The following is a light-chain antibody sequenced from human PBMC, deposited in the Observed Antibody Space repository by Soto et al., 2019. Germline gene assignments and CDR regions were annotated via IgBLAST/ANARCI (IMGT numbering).Light chain of an antibody. CDR2: KTS. J-gene: IGKJ2*01. CDR1: QSLVHRDGNTY. Sequence: DIVMTQTPLSSPVTLGQPASISCRSSQSLVHRDGNTYLSWLQQRPGQPPRLLDYKTSNRFSGVPDRFSGSGAGTDFTLKISRVEAEDVGVYYCMQVTQFPYTFGQGTKLEIK. V-gene: IGKV2-24*01. CDR3: MQVTQFPYT.